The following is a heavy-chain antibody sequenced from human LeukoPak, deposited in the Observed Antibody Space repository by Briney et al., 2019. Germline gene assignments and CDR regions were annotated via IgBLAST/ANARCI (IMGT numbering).Heavy chain of an antibody. D-gene: IGHD6-13*01. V-gene: IGHV3-23*01. J-gene: IGHJ4*02. Sequence: GGSLRLSCAASGFTFSSYAMSWLRQATGKGLEWVSAISGSGGSTYYADSVKGRFTISRDNSKNTLYLQMNSLRAEDTAVYYCAKAVNWDEDDRIAAAGEDYWGQGTLVTVSS. CDR2: ISGSGGST. CDR1: GFTFSSYA. CDR3: AKAVNWDEDDRIAAAGEDY.